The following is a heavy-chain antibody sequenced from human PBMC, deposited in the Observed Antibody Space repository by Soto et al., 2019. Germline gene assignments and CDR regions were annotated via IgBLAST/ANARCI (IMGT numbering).Heavy chain of an antibody. J-gene: IGHJ5*02. CDR2: IYYSGST. Sequence: PSETLSLTCTVSGGSISSYYWSWIRQPPGKGLEWIGYIYYSGSTYYNPSLKSRVTISVDTSKNQFSLKLSSVTAADTAVYYCAREKPYGDYTSYLFDPWGQGTLVTVSS. D-gene: IGHD4-17*01. CDR1: GGSISSYY. V-gene: IGHV4-30-4*01. CDR3: AREKPYGDYTSYLFDP.